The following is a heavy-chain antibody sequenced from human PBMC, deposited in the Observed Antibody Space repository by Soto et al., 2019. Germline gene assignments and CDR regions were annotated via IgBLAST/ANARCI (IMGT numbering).Heavy chain of an antibody. CDR3: ARENTRILDFDF. J-gene: IGHJ3*01. CDR2: IYYSGST. Sequence: SETLSLTCTFSGGSISSGDYYWSWICQPPGKGLEWIGYIYYSGSTYYNPSLKSRLTISVDTSKNQFSLKLSSVTAADTAVYYCARENTRILDFDFWGQATMVSVSS. CDR1: GGSISSGDYY. V-gene: IGHV4-30-4*01. D-gene: IGHD1-26*01.